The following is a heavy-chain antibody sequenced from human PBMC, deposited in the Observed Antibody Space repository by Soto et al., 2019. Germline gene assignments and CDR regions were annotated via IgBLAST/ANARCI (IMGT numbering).Heavy chain of an antibody. CDR1: GFTFSTYA. J-gene: IGHJ4*02. V-gene: IGHV3-30-3*01. Sequence: QVQLVESGGGVVQPGRSLRLSCAASGFTFSTYAMHWVRQAPGKGLEWVAVISYDGNNKYYADSVKGRFTISRDNSKNTLYLQVNSLRAEDMALYYCARDSVRYYCDYWGQGTLLTVSS. CDR3: ARDSVRYYCDY. CDR2: ISYDGNNK.